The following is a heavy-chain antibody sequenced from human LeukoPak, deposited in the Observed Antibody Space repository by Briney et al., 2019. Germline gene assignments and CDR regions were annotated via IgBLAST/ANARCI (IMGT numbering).Heavy chain of an antibody. J-gene: IGHJ4*02. CDR2: IYYSGST. CDR1: GGFISSYY. CDR3: ARDSPRGAGTDS. D-gene: IGHD6-19*01. V-gene: IGHV4-59*01. Sequence: PSETLSLTCTVSGGFISSYYWSWIRQPPGKGLEWIGYIYYSGSTNYNPSLKSRVTISVDTSKNQFSLKLSSVTAADTAVYYCARDSPRGAGTDSGGQGTLVTVPS.